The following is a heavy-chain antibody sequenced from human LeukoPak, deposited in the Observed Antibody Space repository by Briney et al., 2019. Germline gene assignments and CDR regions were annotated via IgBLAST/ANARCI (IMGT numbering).Heavy chain of an antibody. J-gene: IGHJ4*02. CDR1: GFTFSSYE. V-gene: IGHV3-48*03. D-gene: IGHD6-19*01. CDR2: ISSGSTI. CDR3: ARESIAVAGAPFDY. Sequence: GGSLRLSCAASGFTFSSYEMNWVRQAPGKGLEWVSYISSGSTIYDADSVKGRFAISRDNAKNSLYLQMNSLRAEDTAAYYCARESIAVAGAPFDYWGQGTLVTVSS.